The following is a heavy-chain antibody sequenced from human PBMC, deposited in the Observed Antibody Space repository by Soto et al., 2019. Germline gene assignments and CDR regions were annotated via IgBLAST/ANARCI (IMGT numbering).Heavy chain of an antibody. J-gene: IGHJ4*02. CDR1: GYSFTGYS. Sequence: ASVKVSCKASGYSFTGYSIHWVRQAPGQGVEWMGWINPGSGGTKSAEKFQGRVTMTSDTSNSTAYMALPWLRSDDTAVYYCARDIVYNSFFDYWGEGTRVTVSS. D-gene: IGHD1-1*01. CDR3: ARDIVYNSFFDY. V-gene: IGHV1-2*02. CDR2: INPGSGGT.